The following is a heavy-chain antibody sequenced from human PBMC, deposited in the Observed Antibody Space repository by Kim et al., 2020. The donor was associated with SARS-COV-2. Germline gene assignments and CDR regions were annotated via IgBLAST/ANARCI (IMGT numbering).Heavy chain of an antibody. CDR3: ARDKDFSFDY. J-gene: IGHJ4*02. CDR2: IN. Sequence: INNYNNSLKSRVTISLDTSKNQFSLKLRFVTAADTAVYYCARDKDFSFDYWGQGTLVTVSS. V-gene: IGHV4-59*12.